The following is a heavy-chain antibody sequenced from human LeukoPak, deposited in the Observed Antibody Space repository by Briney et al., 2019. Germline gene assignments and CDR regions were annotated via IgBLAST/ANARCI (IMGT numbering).Heavy chain of an antibody. V-gene: IGHV4-30-4*08. J-gene: IGHJ6*03. CDR3: ARRPNDFWSGYPDYYYYYMDV. Sequence: SQTLSLTCTVSGGSISSDVYYWSWIRQPPGKGLEWIGFIYYSGSTYYNPSLKNRVTLSVDTSKNQFSLKLSSVTAADTAVYYCARRPNDFWSGYPDYYYYYMDVWGKGTTVTVSS. CDR1: GGSISSDVYY. CDR2: IYYSGST. D-gene: IGHD3-3*01.